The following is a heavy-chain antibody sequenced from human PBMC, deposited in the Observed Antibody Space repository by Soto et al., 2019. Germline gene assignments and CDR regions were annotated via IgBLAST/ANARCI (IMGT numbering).Heavy chain of an antibody. CDR2: FHYSEST. CDR3: ARLGGYCSSTTCYGYYGMDV. D-gene: IGHD2-2*01. V-gene: IGHV4-39*01. J-gene: IGHJ6*02. CDR1: GGSISSGPYS. Sequence: SETLSLTCTVSGGSISSGPYSWGWIRQPPGEGLEWIGTFHYSESTYYNPSLESRVTISVDTSKNQFSLKVSSVTVADTAVYYCARLGGYCSSTTCYGYYGMDVWGQGTKVTVS.